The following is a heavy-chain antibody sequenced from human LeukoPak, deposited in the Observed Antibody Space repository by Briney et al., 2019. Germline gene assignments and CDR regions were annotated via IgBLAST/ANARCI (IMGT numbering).Heavy chain of an antibody. V-gene: IGHV3-33*01. CDR3: AIEGQDDGRTPDY. J-gene: IGHJ4*02. CDR2: IWYDGTNK. D-gene: IGHD1-1*01. Sequence: TGRSLRLSCAASGFTFSNYGMHWVRQAPGKGLEWVAVIWYDGTNKYYADSVKGRFTISRDNSKNTLCLQMNSLRAEDTAVYYCAIEGQDDGRTPDYWGQGTLVTVSS. CDR1: GFTFSNYG.